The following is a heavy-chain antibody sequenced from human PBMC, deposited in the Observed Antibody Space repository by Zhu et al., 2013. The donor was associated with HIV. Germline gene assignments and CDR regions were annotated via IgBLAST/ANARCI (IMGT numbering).Heavy chain of an antibody. D-gene: IGHD3-22*01. CDR3: ARDHNSGYYSYFDY. CDR2: IIPMFGTA. Sequence: QVHLVQSGGEVKKPGSSVKVSCKASGGTFSSYAISWVRQAPGQGLEWMGGIIPMFGTANYAQKFQGRVTITADESTSTAYMQLSSLRSEDTAVYYCARDHNSGYYSYFDYWGQGTLGHRLL. J-gene: IGHJ4*02. V-gene: IGHV1-69*01. CDR1: GGTFSSYA.